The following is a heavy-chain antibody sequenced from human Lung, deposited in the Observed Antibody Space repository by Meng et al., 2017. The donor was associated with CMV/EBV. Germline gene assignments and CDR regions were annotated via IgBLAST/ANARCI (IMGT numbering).Heavy chain of an antibody. CDR2: IRSKNSGGTT. CDR1: GFSAGDSF. D-gene: IGHD5-18*01. J-gene: IGHJ4*03. Sequence: GESLKISCTVSGFSAGDSFMTWVRQAPGKGLEWVGFIRSKNSGGTTEYAASVKGRFTISRDESNSVAYLKMNSLRITDTDVYYCTRYGINCYLDYWGQGTLVTVSS. V-gene: IGHV3-49*04. CDR3: TRYGINCYLDY.